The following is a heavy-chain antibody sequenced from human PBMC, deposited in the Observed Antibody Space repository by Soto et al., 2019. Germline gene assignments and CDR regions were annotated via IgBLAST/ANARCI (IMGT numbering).Heavy chain of an antibody. CDR2: VYHSGST. Sequence: SETLSLTCAVSGGSISTSNWWSWVRQPPGKGLEWIGEVYHSGSTNYNPSFKSRVAMSVDKSKNQFSLKLNSVTAADTALYYCARTSTSGTGFDYWGEGSLVTVAS. CDR3: ARTSTSGTGFDY. J-gene: IGHJ4*02. D-gene: IGHD1-1*01. V-gene: IGHV4-4*02. CDR1: GGSISTSNW.